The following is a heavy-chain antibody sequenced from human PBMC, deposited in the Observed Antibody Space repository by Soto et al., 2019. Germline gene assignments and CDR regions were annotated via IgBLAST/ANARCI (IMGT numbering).Heavy chain of an antibody. CDR2: INAGNGNT. CDR3: ARDEKQQLAPQFDY. D-gene: IGHD6-13*01. J-gene: IGHJ4*02. Sequence: ASVKVSCKASGYTFTSYYMHWVRQAPGQWLEWMGWINAGNGNTKYSQKFQGRVTITRDTSASTAYMELSSLRSEDTAVYYCARDEKQQLAPQFDYWGQGTLVTVSS. V-gene: IGHV1-3*01. CDR1: GYTFTSYY.